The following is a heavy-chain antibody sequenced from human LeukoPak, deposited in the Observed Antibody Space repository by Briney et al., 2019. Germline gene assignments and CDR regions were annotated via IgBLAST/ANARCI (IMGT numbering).Heavy chain of an antibody. Sequence: SETLSLTCTVSGGSISTYYWTWIRQPPGKGLEWIGYIYYSGSTNYNPSLKRRITISVDTSKNQFSLKLTSVTAADTAVYYCARARGAVGYYFDYWGQGTLVTVSS. CDR1: GGSISTYY. CDR2: IYYSGST. D-gene: IGHD1-26*01. V-gene: IGHV4-59*01. J-gene: IGHJ4*02. CDR3: ARARGAVGYYFDY.